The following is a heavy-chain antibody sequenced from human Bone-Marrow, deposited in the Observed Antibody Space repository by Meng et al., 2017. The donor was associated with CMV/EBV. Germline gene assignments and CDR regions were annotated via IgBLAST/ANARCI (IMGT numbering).Heavy chain of an antibody. V-gene: IGHV1-8*01. J-gene: IGHJ6*02. CDR1: GYTFTSYD. Sequence: ASVKVSCKASGYTFTSYDINWVRQATGQGLEWMGWMNPNSGNTGYAQKFQGRVTMTRDTSISTAYMELSRLRSDDTAVYYCAREGDIVVVPAAARYYYYGMDVWGQGTTVTVSS. CDR2: MNPNSGNT. D-gene: IGHD2-2*01. CDR3: AREGDIVVVPAAARYYYYGMDV.